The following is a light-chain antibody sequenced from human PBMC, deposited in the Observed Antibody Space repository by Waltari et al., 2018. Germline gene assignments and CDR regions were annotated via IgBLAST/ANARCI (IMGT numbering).Light chain of an antibody. CDR3: YSTDSSGNHRV. Sequence: SYELTQPPSVSVSPGQTARITCTGDALPKKYAYWYQQKSGQAPVLVIYEDSKGPSGSPERFCGSSSGTMATLTISGAQVEDEADYYCYSTDSSGNHRVFGGGTKLTVL. V-gene: IGLV3-10*01. CDR1: ALPKKY. CDR2: EDS. J-gene: IGLJ2*01.